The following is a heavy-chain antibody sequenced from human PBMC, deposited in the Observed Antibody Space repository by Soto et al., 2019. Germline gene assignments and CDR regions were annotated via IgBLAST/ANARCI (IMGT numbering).Heavy chain of an antibody. CDR3: AVEGGYGIFDY. CDR2: INAGNGNT. V-gene: IGHV1-3*01. J-gene: IGHJ4*02. Sequence: ASVTVSCQASGYTFTSYAMHWVRQAPGQRLEWMGWINAGNGNTKYSQKFQGRVTITRDTSASTAYMELSSLRSEDTAVYYCAVEGGYGIFDYWGQGTLVTVSS. D-gene: IGHD5-18*01. CDR1: GYTFTSYA.